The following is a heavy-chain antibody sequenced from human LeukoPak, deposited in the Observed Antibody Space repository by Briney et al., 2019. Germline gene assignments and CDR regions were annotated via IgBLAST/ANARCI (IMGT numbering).Heavy chain of an antibody. CDR2: IILNSGDI. CDR1: GLTSDGYA. CDR3: AKDFAY. V-gene: IGHV3-9*02. J-gene: IGHJ4*02. Sequence: GGSLRLSCVVSGLTSDGYAMHWVRQAPGKGLEWVSAIILNSGDIAYADSVKGRFTVSRDNAKNSLYLQTNSLTSEDTAIYHCAKDFAYWGQGTLVTVST.